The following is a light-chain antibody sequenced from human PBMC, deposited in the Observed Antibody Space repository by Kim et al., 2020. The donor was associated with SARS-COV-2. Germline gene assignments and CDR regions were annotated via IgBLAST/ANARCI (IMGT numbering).Light chain of an antibody. V-gene: IGLV1-44*01. J-gene: IGLJ3*02. CDR2: TND. CDR3: AAWDGSLNIWV. CDR1: SSNIGRNS. Sequence: QRFTISCSGSSSNIGRNSVNWYQYLPGAAPNLLIYTNDQRPSGVPDRFSGSKSDTSASLAVTGLQSEDEADYYCAAWDGSLNIWVFGTGTQLTVL.